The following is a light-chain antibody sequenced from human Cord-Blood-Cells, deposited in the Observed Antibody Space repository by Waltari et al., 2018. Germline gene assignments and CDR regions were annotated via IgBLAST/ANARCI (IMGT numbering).Light chain of an antibody. Sequence: QSVLTQPPSASGTPGQRVTISCSGSSSNIGSNTVNWYQQLPGTAPKLLIYRNNQRPSVVPDRFAGSKSGTSASLAISGLQAEDEADYYCAAWDDSLNGNWVFGGGTKLTVL. CDR1: SSNIGSNT. J-gene: IGLJ3*02. CDR2: RNN. V-gene: IGLV1-44*01. CDR3: AAWDDSLNGNWV.